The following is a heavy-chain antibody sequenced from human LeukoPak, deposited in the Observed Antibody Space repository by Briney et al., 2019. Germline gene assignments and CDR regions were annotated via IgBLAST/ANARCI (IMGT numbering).Heavy chain of an antibody. V-gene: IGHV3-21*01. J-gene: IGHJ4*02. CDR2: ISSSSSYI. Sequence: PGGSLRLSCAASGFTFSSYSMNWVRQAPGKGLEWVSSISSSSSYIYYADSVKGRFTISRDNSKNTLYLQMNSLRAEDTAVYYCARDFFPGTPYGGYTVGHPSLDWGQGTLVTVSS. CDR1: GFTFSSYS. CDR3: ARDFFPGTPYGGYTVGHPSLD. D-gene: IGHD5-12*01.